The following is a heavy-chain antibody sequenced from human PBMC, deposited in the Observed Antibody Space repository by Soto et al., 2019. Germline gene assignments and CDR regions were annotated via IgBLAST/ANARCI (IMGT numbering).Heavy chain of an antibody. V-gene: IGHV4-39*01. J-gene: IGHJ5*02. CDR2: IYYSGST. CDR1: GGSLSSSSYY. D-gene: IGHD3-22*01. Sequence: SETLSLTCTVSGGSLSSSSYYWGWICQPPVKGLEWIGSIYYSGSTYYNPSLKSRVTISVDTSKNQSSLKLSSLTAADTAVYYCASRDYYDTDNWFDPWGQGTLLTVSS. CDR3: ASRDYYDTDNWFDP.